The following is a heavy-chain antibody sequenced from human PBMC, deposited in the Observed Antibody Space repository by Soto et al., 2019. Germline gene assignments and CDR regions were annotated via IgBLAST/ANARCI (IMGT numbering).Heavy chain of an antibody. V-gene: IGHV3-73*01. Sequence: PAGSLRLSCAASGDTFSDSAMHWVRQASGKGLEWVGRIRSKAYNYATVYAASVTGRFTISRDDSKDTAYLQMNSLKTEDTAVYYCARLWSAREPNFASWGQGTLVTVSS. CDR3: ARLWSAREPNFAS. CDR2: IRSKAYNYAT. J-gene: IGHJ4*02. D-gene: IGHD1-26*01. CDR1: GDTFSDSA.